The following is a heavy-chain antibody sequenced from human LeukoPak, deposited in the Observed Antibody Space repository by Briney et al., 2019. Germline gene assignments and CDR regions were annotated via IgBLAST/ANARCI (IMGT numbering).Heavy chain of an antibody. Sequence: GGSLRLSCAASGFSFSSYAMSWVRQAPGKGLEWVSGINGRGDSTVYADSVKGRFTISRDSSKNTLFLHMNTLRAEDTAIYYCAKDRTVGASYWYFDLWGRGTLVTVSS. CDR2: INGRGDST. V-gene: IGHV3-23*01. J-gene: IGHJ2*01. CDR1: GFSFSSYA. CDR3: AKDRTVGASYWYFDL. D-gene: IGHD1-26*01.